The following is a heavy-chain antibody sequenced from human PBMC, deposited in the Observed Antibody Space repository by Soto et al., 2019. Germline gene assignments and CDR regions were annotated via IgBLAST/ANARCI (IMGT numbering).Heavy chain of an antibody. J-gene: IGHJ4*02. CDR3: AKARGAMVRGAAFYFDY. D-gene: IGHD3-10*01. CDR1: GFTFTIYA. V-gene: IGHV3-23*01. Sequence: PGGSLRLSCAASGFTFTIYAMSWVRQAPGKGLEWVSAITGSGGSTYYADSVKGRFTISRDNSKNTLYLQMNSLRAEDTAVYYCAKARGAMVRGAAFYFDYWGQGTLVTSPQ. CDR2: ITGSGGST.